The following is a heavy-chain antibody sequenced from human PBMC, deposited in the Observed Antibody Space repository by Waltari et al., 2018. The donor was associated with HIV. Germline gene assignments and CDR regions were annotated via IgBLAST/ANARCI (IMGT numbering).Heavy chain of an antibody. J-gene: IGHJ6*02. CDR3: ARDRDFWSGHYYYYGMDV. V-gene: IGHV4-59*01. CDR2: IYYSGST. D-gene: IGHD3-3*01. Sequence: QVQLQESGPGLVKPSETLSLTCTVSGGPISSYYWRWIRQPPGKGLEWIGYIYYSGSTNYNPSLKSRVTISVDTSKNQFSLKLSSVTAADTAVYYCARDRDFWSGHYYYYGMDVWGQGTTVTVSS. CDR1: GGPISSYY.